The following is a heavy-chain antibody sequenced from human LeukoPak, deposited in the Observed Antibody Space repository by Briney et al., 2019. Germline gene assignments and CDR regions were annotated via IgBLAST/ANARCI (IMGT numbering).Heavy chain of an antibody. D-gene: IGHD3-22*01. J-gene: IGHJ6*02. V-gene: IGHV4-59*08. CDR2: IYYSGST. CDR3: ARRRIDSSGYYYYYYGMDV. CDR1: GGSISSYY. Sequence: SETLSLTCTVSGGSISSYYWSWIRQPPGKGLEWIGYIYYSGSTNYNPSLKSRVTISVDTSKNQFSLKLSSVTAADTAVYYCARRRIDSSGYYYYYYGMDVWGQGTTVTVSS.